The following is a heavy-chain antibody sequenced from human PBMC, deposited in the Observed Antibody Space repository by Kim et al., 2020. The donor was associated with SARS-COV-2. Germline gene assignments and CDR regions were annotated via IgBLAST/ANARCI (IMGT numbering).Heavy chain of an antibody. CDR3: ASIVATISNGMDV. Sequence: SETLSLTCTVSGGSISSSSYYWGWIRQPPGKGLEWIGSIYYSGSTYYNPSLKSRVTISVDTSKNQLSLKLSSVTAADTAVYSCASIVATISNGMDVWGQGTTVTVSS. J-gene: IGHJ6*02. D-gene: IGHD5-12*01. CDR2: IYYSGST. V-gene: IGHV4-39*01. CDR1: GGSISSSSYY.